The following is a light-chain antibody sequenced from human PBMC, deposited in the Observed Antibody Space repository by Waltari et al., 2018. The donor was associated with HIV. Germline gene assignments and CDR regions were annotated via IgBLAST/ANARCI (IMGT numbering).Light chain of an antibody. J-gene: IGLJ3*02. CDR3: QSYDSSLSGRV. Sequence: QSVLAQPPSVSGAPGQRVTISCTGSSSNIGIGYDVHWYQQLPGTAPRLLIYDNTNRPAGAPDRFSGSRSGTSASLASTGLQAEDEGDYFCQSYDSSLSGRVFGGGTKLTVL. CDR1: SSNIGIGYD. V-gene: IGLV1-40*01. CDR2: DNT.